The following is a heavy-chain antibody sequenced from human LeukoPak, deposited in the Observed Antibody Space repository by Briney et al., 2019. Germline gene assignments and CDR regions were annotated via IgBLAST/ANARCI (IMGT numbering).Heavy chain of an antibody. J-gene: IGHJ5*02. CDR3: ARVPRGTMDRGVQNWFDP. CDR2: IYYSGST. CDR1: GGSISSYY. Sequence: KPSESLSLTCTVSGGSISSYYWSWIRQPPGKGLEWIGYIYYSGSTNYNPSLKSRVTISVDTSKNQFSLKLSSVTAAHTAVYYCARVPRGTMDRGVQNWFDPWGQGTLVTVSS. D-gene: IGHD3-10*01. V-gene: IGHV4-59*01.